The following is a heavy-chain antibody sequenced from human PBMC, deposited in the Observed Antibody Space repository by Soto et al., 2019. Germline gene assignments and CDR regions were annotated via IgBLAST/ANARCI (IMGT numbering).Heavy chain of an antibody. D-gene: IGHD3-10*01. J-gene: IGHJ6*02. CDR2: VYPSDYT. V-gene: IGHV4-59*01. Sequence: SETLSLTCSVSGASIRSYYWHWIRQPPGKGLEWIGDVYPSDYTRYSSSLKSRVTISVDTSKSQFYLRLNSVTAADTALYYCASWDGHRGDFFYYNGVDVWGQGTTVTVSS. CDR3: ASWDGHRGDFFYYNGVDV. CDR1: GASIRSYY.